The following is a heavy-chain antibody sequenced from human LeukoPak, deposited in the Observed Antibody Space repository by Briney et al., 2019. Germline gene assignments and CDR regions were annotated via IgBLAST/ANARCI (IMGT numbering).Heavy chain of an antibody. CDR1: GGSNSSYY. V-gene: IGHV4-59*01. D-gene: IGHD6-19*01. J-gene: IGHJ4*02. CDR2: IYYSGST. CDR3: ATEAVAGTPGVDY. Sequence: SETLSLTCTVSGGSNSSYYWSWIRQPPGKGLEWIGYIYYSGSTNYNPSLKSRVTISVDTSKNQFSLKLSSVTAADTAVYYCATEAVAGTPGVDYWGQGTLVTVSS.